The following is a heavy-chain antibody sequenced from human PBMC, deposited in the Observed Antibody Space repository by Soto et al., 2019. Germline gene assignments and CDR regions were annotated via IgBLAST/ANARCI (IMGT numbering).Heavy chain of an antibody. J-gene: IGHJ6*03. V-gene: IGHV3-23*01. CDR1: GFTFSSYA. D-gene: IGHD2-15*01. CDR3: AREGCSCGSCYWRTTYYYYYMDV. CDR2: ISGSGGST. Sequence: GGSLRLSCAASGFTFSSYAMSWVRQAPGKGLEWVSAISGSGGSTYYADSVKGRFTISRDNSKNTLYLQMNSLRVEDTAVYYCAREGCSCGSCYWRTTYYYYYMDVWGKGTTVTVSS.